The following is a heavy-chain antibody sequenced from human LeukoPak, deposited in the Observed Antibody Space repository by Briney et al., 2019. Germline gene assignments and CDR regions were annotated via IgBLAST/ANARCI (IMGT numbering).Heavy chain of an antibody. Sequence: GGSLKISCKGSGYSFTEFWIGWVRQMPGKGLEWMGIIYPGDSNTRYGPSFQGQVTFSADKSISTAYLQWNYLKASDTAIYYCARLKFMNYYDNSGSGMDVWGQGTKVTVSS. J-gene: IGHJ6*02. CDR2: IYPGDSNT. CDR1: GYSFTEFW. V-gene: IGHV5-51*01. D-gene: IGHD3-22*01. CDR3: ARLKFMNYYDNSGSGMDV.